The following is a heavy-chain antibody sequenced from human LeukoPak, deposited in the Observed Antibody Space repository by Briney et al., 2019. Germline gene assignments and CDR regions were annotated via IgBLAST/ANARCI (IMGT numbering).Heavy chain of an antibody. Sequence: GGSLRVSCAASGFTFSNAWMCLVRQAPGKGLEWVGRVKSKTDGWTTDYTAPVKGRFTISTDDSKNTRYLQTNSLKTEDTAVYYCTTDRAITTIDAFDIWGQGTMVTVSS. V-gene: IGHV3-15*01. CDR2: VKSKTDGWTT. CDR1: GFTFSNAW. CDR3: TTDRAITTIDAFDI. J-gene: IGHJ3*02. D-gene: IGHD4/OR15-4a*01.